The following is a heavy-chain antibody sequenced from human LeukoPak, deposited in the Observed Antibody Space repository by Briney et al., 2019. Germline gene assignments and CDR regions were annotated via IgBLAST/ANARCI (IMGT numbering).Heavy chain of an antibody. V-gene: IGHV3-13*01. CDR3: TRDGTVIRGLPRRARTFYGMDV. CDR2: IDNAGDT. J-gene: IGHJ6*02. Sequence: GGSLRLSCAASGFTFSNYDMHWVRQVTGKGLEWVSGIDNAGDTYYSDSVRGRFTISRENAKNSLYLQVNSLRAEDTAVYYCTRDGTVIRGLPRRARTFYGMDVWGQGTTVTVSS. D-gene: IGHD3-10*01. CDR1: GFTFSNYD.